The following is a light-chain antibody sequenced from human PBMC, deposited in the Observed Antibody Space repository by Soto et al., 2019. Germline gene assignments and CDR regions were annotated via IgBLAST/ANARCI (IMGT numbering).Light chain of an antibody. CDR2: GAS. J-gene: IGKJ3*01. CDR1: QGIRSY. V-gene: IGKV1-9*01. Sequence: DIQLTQSPVFLSSCFLDIVTITCRASQGIRSYLAWYQQRPGKAPELLIYGASTLRTGVTSRFSGSGSGTEFTLTISSLQPEDFATYYCQQINSYPSFGPGTKVDIK. CDR3: QQINSYPS.